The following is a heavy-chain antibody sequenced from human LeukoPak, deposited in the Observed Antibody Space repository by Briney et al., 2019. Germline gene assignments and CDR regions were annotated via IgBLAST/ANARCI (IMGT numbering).Heavy chain of an antibody. D-gene: IGHD3-10*01. V-gene: IGHV3-21*01. CDR2: ISSSSSYI. CDR3: ASDTSGKGNY. Sequence: PGGSLRLSCAASGFTVSSNYMSWVRQAPGKGLEWVSSISSSSSYIYYADSVKGRFTISRDNAKNSLYLQMNSLRAEDTAVYYCASDTSGKGNYWGQGTLVTVSS. CDR1: GFTVSSNY. J-gene: IGHJ4*02.